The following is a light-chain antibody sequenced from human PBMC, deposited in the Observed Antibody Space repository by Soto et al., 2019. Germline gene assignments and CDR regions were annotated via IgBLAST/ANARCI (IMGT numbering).Light chain of an antibody. CDR2: EGS. V-gene: IGKV1-39*01. Sequence: DIQMTQSPSSLSASVGDRVTITCRASQAISNYLNWYQQKPGKAPALLIYEGSQLETGVPSRFSGSGSGTDFTLTISSLQPEDFATYYCQQSYSTPIFTFGPGTKVDIK. J-gene: IGKJ3*01. CDR1: QAISNY. CDR3: QQSYSTPIFT.